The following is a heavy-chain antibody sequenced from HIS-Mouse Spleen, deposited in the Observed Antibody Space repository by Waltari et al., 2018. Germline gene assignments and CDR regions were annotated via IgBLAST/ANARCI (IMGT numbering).Heavy chain of an antibody. J-gene: IGHJ3*02. Sequence: QLQLQESGPGLVKPSETLSLTCTVSGGSISSSSYYWGWIRQPPGKGLEWIGSIYYSGSTSYNPSLKSRVPISVDTSKNQFSLKLSSVTAADTAVYYCASTKAITMIVVADAFDIWGQGTMVTVSS. D-gene: IGHD3-22*01. V-gene: IGHV4-39*01. CDR2: IYYSGST. CDR1: GGSISSSSYY. CDR3: ASTKAITMIVVADAFDI.